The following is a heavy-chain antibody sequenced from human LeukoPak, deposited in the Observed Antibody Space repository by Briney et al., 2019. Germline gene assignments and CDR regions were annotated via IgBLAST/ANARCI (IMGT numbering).Heavy chain of an antibody. CDR3: ATSTLAYIVASGVGDH. D-gene: IGHD5-12*01. Sequence: GSSVKVSCKASGGTFSSYAISWVRQAPGQGLEWMGGIIPIFGTANYAQKFQGRVTITADESTSTAYMELSSLRSEDTAVYYCATSTLAYIVASGVGDHWGQGTLVTVSS. J-gene: IGHJ4*02. CDR1: GGTFSSYA. CDR2: IIPIFGTA. V-gene: IGHV1-69*01.